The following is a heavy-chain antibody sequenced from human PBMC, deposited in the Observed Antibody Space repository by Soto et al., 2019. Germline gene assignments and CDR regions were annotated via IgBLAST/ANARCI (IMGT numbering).Heavy chain of an antibody. CDR2: IIPIFGTA. V-gene: IGHV1-69*13. J-gene: IGHJ6*02. CDR1: GGTFSSYA. D-gene: IGHD6-13*01. Sequence: SVKVSCKASGGTFSSYAISWVRQAPGQGLEWMGGIIPIFGTANYAQKFQGRVTITADESTSTAYMELSSLRSEDTAVYYCARVQTAAARDPDYYYGMDVWGQGTTVTVS. CDR3: ARVQTAAARDPDYYYGMDV.